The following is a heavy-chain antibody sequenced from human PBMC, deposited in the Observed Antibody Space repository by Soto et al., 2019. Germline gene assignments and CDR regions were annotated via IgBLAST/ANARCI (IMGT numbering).Heavy chain of an antibody. CDR1: GFTVSINY. CDR2: IYSGGST. V-gene: IGHV3-53*01. Sequence: HPGGSLRLSCAASGFTVSINYMTWVRQAPGKGLEWVAVIYSGGSTYYADSVKGRFTISRDNSKNTLFLQMNSLRAEDTAVYYCARFAVALLPYYFDYWGQGTLVTVSS. J-gene: IGHJ4*02. CDR3: ARFAVALLPYYFDY. D-gene: IGHD6-19*01.